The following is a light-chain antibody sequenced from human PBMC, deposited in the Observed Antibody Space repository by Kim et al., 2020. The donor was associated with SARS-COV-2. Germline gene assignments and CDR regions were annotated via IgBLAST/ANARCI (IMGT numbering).Light chain of an antibody. CDR1: ESIITT. Sequence: LSPGERATLSCWASESIITTLGWYQHKPGQAPWLLISEATNRASGIPARFSGSGSGKDFTLTIDSLEPEDFAVYYCQQRYRWPLTFGGGTRVEIK. CDR2: EAT. V-gene: IGKV3-11*01. CDR3: QQRYRWPLT. J-gene: IGKJ4*01.